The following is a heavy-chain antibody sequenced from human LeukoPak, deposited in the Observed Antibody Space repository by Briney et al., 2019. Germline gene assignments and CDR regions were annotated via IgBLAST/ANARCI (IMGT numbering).Heavy chain of an antibody. Sequence: PGGSLRLSCAASGFTFSSSAMSWVRQAPGKGLEWVSDISGSAGSTYYADSVKGRFTISRDNSKNTLFLQMNSLRAEDTAVYCCATTTIRLGFWGQGTLVTVSS. D-gene: IGHD1-26*01. CDR2: ISGSAGST. CDR1: GFTFSSSA. CDR3: ATTTIRLGF. V-gene: IGHV3-23*01. J-gene: IGHJ4*02.